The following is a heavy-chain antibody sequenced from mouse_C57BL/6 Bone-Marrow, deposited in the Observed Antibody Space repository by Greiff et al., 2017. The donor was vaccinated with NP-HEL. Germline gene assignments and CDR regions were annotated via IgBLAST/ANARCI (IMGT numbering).Heavy chain of an antibody. CDR3: ARQFLGSWFAY. CDR1: GFTFSSYG. J-gene: IGHJ3*01. V-gene: IGHV5-6*01. Sequence: EVKLQESGGDLVKPGGSLKLSCAASGFTFSSYGMSWVRQTPDKRLEWVATISSGGSYTYYPDSVKGRFTISRDNAKNTLYLQMSSLKSEDTAMYYCARQFLGSWFAYWGQGTLVTVSA. CDR2: ISSGGSYT.